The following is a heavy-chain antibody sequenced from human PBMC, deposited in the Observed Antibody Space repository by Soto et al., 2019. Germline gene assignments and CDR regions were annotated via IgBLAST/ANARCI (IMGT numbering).Heavy chain of an antibody. J-gene: IGHJ6*02. D-gene: IGHD5-18*01. CDR3: ARAKGYGFGWSSSSGMDV. CDR1: GYTFSNFG. Sequence: QVKLVQSGAEVMTPGASVKVSCKSSGYTFSNFGLSWVRQAPGQGLEWMGWISGYNGNTNSAEKFQGRVTMTTDTSTSTAYMEVRRLTSDDTAVYYCARAKGYGFGWSSSSGMDVWGQGTTVTVSS. CDR2: ISGYNGNT. V-gene: IGHV1-18*01.